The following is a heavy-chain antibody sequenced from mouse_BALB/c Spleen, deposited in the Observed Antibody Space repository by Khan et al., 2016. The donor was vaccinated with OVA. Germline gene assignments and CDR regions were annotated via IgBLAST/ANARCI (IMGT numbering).Heavy chain of an antibody. D-gene: IGHD6-1*01. Sequence: VQLQESGAELAKPGASVKMSCKASGYTFTSFWMPWVKQRPGQGLEWIGYINPTSGYTDYNQKFKDKATLTADKSSSTAYMQLSSLTSKDSAVYYYRTTRIDYWGQGTTLTVSS. J-gene: IGHJ2*01. CDR2: INPTSGYT. V-gene: IGHV1-7*01. CDR1: GYTFTSFW. CDR3: RTTRIDY.